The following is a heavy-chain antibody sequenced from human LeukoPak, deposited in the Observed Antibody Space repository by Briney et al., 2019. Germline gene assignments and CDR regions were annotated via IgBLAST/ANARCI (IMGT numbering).Heavy chain of an antibody. D-gene: IGHD2-2*01. CDR1: GGTFSSYA. Sequence: GASVKVSCKASGGTFSSYAMSWVRQAPGKGLEWVSAISDGGGSTYYADSVKGRFTISRDNSKNTVYLQMNSLRAEDTAVYYCAKDRRACSSSSCYYRFDYWGQGTLVTVSS. V-gene: IGHV3-23*01. CDR2: ISDGGGST. CDR3: AKDRRACSSSSCYYRFDY. J-gene: IGHJ4*02.